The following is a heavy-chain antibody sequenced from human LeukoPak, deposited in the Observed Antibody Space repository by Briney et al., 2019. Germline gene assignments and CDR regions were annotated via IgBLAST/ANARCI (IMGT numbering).Heavy chain of an antibody. CDR2: IRYDGSNK. D-gene: IGHD5-12*01. CDR3: ASCGYSGYEPDY. Sequence: PGGSLRLSCAASGFTFSSYGMHWVRQAPVKGLEWVAFIRYDGSNKYYADSVKGRFTISRDNSKNTLYLQMNSLRAEDTAVYYCASCGYSGYEPDYWGQGTLVTVSS. J-gene: IGHJ4*02. V-gene: IGHV3-30*02. CDR1: GFTFSSYG.